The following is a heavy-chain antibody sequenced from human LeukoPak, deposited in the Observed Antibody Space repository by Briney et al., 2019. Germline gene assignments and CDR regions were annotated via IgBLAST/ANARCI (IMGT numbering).Heavy chain of an antibody. V-gene: IGHV4-59*02. CDR1: GDSVSNYY. CDR3: ARESRDYIGSGYYMDV. CDR2: IQYSGRT. J-gene: IGHJ6*03. Sequence: PSETLSLTCTVSGDSVSNYYWNWIRQAPGKGLEWIGYIQYSGRTDYSPSLRSRVTISIEKSKNLFSLKVSSVTAADTAVYYCARESRDYIGSGYYMDVWGKGTTVTVSS. D-gene: IGHD3-10*01.